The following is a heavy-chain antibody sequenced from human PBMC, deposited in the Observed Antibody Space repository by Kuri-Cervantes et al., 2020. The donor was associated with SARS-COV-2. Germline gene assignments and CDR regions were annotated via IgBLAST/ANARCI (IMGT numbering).Heavy chain of an antibody. Sequence: SETLSLTCAVSGGSISSGGYSWSWIRQPPGKGLEWTGYIYHSGSTYYNPSLKSRVTISVDTSKNQFSLKLSSVTAADTAVYYCARGRVGATPGRFVGFDYWGQGTLVTVSS. D-gene: IGHD1-26*01. CDR3: ARGRVGATPGRFVGFDY. CDR1: GGSISSGGYS. V-gene: IGHV4-30-2*01. J-gene: IGHJ4*02. CDR2: IYHSGST.